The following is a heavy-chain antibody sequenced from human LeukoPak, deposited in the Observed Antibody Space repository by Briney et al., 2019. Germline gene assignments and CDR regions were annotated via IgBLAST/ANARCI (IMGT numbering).Heavy chain of an antibody. J-gene: IGHJ3*02. Sequence: ASVKVSRKASGYTFTAYYIHWVRQAPGQGLEWMGWINPDNGDTNYAQKFQGRVTMTRDTSISTAYMEMSSLRSDDTAVYYCARDEAASPWNAFDIWGQGTMVTVSS. CDR3: ARDEAASPWNAFDI. CDR1: GYTFTAYY. CDR2: INPDNGDT. D-gene: IGHD6-13*01. V-gene: IGHV1-2*02.